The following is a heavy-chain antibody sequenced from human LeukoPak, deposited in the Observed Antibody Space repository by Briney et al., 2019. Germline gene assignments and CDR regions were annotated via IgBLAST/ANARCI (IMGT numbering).Heavy chain of an antibody. CDR2: INQSGST. D-gene: IGHD6-13*01. CDR1: GESFSGDY. V-gene: IGHV4-34*01. CDR3: ARGPYSSSWRNFYWYFDL. J-gene: IGHJ2*01. Sequence: PSETLSLTCVVYGESFSGDYWSWIRQPPGKGLEWIGEINQSGSTNYSPSLKSRVTISVDTSKNQFSLKLSSVTAADTAVYYCARGPYSSSWRNFYWYFDLWGRGTLVTVSS.